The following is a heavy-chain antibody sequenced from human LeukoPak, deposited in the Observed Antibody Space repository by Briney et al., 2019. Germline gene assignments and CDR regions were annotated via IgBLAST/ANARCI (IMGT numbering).Heavy chain of an antibody. CDR2: ISYDGSNK. CDR3: AKETLGYCSSTSCYSWTYYYGMDV. CDR1: GFTFSSYG. J-gene: IGHJ6*02. Sequence: GGSLRLSCAASGFTFSSYGMHWVRQAPGKGLEWVAVISYDGSNKYYADSVKGRFTISRDNSKNTLYLQMNSLRAEDTAVYYCAKETLGYCSSTSCYSWTYYYGMDVWGQGTTVTVPS. V-gene: IGHV3-30*18. D-gene: IGHD2-2*02.